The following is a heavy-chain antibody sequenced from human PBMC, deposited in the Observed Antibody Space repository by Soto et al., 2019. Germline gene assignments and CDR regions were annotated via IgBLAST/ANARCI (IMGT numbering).Heavy chain of an antibody. Sequence: TSDTLSLTCAVYGGSFSGYYWSWIRQPPGKGLEWIGGINHSGSTNYNPSRESRVTISVDMSKSQFSLKLSSVTAADKAVFYCARGFYYGSGRLNDGMDVWGQGTTVT. V-gene: IGHV4-34*01. CDR3: ARGFYYGSGRLNDGMDV. D-gene: IGHD3-10*01. CDR2: INHSGST. J-gene: IGHJ6*02. CDR1: GGSFSGYY.